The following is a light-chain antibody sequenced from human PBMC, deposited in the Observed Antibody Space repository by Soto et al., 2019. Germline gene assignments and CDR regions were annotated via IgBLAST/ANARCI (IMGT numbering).Light chain of an antibody. CDR2: EVN. CDR3: SSYAGSNIL. J-gene: IGLJ1*01. CDR1: SSDVGGYNY. V-gene: IGLV2-8*01. Sequence: QSVLTQPPSASGSPGQSVTISCTGTSSDVGGYNYVSWYQQHPGKAPKLMIYEVNKRPSGVPDRFSASKSGNTASLTVSGLQADDEADYYCSSYAGSNILFGTGTKLTVL.